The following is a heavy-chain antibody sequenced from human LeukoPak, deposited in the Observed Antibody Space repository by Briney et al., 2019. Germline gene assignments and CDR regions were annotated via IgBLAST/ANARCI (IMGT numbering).Heavy chain of an antibody. CDR2: LHHSGST. CDR3: ATNFYGSGGFDP. D-gene: IGHD3-10*01. Sequence: PSETLSLTCAVSGGSISSGGYSWSWIRQPPGKGLEWIGFLHHSGSTFYNPSLKNRVTISVDRSKNQFSLKLSSMTAADTAVYYCATNFYGSGGFDPWGRGALVTVSS. CDR1: GGSISSGGYS. J-gene: IGHJ5*02. V-gene: IGHV4-30-2*01.